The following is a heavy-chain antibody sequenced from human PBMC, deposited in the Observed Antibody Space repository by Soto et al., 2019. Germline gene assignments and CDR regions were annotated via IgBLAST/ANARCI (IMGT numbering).Heavy chain of an antibody. CDR3: AKRASAPGSPLYYFDY. V-gene: IGHV3-23*01. D-gene: IGHD6-13*01. CDR1: GFTFSTYG. CDR2: LIGSGSST. Sequence: GGSLRLSCAASGFTFSTYGMSWVRQAPGKGLEWVSTLIGSGSSTFYADSVKGRFTISRDNSKNALYLHMNSLRAEDTAIYYCAKRASAPGSPLYYFDYWGQGTLVTVSS. J-gene: IGHJ4*02.